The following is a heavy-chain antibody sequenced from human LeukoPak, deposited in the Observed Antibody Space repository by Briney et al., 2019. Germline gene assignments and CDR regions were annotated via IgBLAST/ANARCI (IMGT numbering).Heavy chain of an antibody. D-gene: IGHD3-16*01. V-gene: IGHV4-59*01. CDR2: IYYTGST. CDR3: ARGDDGPFDY. J-gene: IGHJ4*02. CDR1: GGSISSSY. Sequence: SETLSLTCTVSGGSISSSYWSWIRQPPGKGLEWIGYIYYTGSTTYNPSLKSRVTISVDTSKNQFSLKLSSVTAADTAVYYCARGDDGPFDYWGQGTLVTVSS.